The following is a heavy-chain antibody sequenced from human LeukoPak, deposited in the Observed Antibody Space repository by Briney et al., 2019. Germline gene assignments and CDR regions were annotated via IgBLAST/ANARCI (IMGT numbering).Heavy chain of an antibody. CDR1: GGTFSSYG. CDR3: ARDLSDTDMGEGFDP. D-gene: IGHD5-18*01. CDR2: ISAYNGNT. Sequence: ASVKVSCKASGGTFSSYGISWVRQAPGQGLEWMGWISAYNGNTNYAQKLQGRVTMTTDTSTSTAYMELRSLRSDDTAVYYCARDLSDTDMGEGFDPWGQGTLVTVSS. J-gene: IGHJ5*02. V-gene: IGHV1-18*01.